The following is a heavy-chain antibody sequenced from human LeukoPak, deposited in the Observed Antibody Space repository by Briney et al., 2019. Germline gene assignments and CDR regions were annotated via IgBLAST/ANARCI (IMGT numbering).Heavy chain of an antibody. D-gene: IGHD3-10*01. J-gene: IGHJ4*02. CDR2: ISAYNGNT. CDR3: ARDLWSGESKGPVDY. V-gene: IGHV1-18*04. CDR1: GYTFTSYG. Sequence: GASVKVSCKASGYTFTSYGISWVRQAPGQGLEWMGWISAYNGNTNYAQKLQGRVTMTTDTSTSTAYMELRSLRSDDTAVYYCARDLWSGESKGPVDYWGQGTLVTVSS.